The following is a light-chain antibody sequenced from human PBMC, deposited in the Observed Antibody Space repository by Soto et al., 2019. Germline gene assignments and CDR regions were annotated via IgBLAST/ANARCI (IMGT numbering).Light chain of an antibody. V-gene: IGKV3-15*01. CDR1: QSVSSN. CDR2: GAS. CDR3: QQYNNWPRT. Sequence: VMTQSPATLSVSPGEGATLSCRASQSVSSNLVWYQHRPGQAPRLLIYGASTRATDIPARFSGSGSGTDFALTITSLQSEDFAVYYCQQYNNWPRTFGQGTKVDIK. J-gene: IGKJ1*01.